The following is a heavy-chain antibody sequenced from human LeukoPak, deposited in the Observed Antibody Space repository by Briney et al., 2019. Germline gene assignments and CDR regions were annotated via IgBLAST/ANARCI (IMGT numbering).Heavy chain of an antibody. CDR1: GGSLSSYY. CDR2: IYTSGST. CDR3: ARHIAVAGDFDY. Sequence: SETLSLTCTVSGGSLSSYYWSWIRQPPGKGLEWIGYIYTSGSTNNNPSLKSRVTISVDTSKNQFSLKLSSVTAADTAVYYCARHIAVAGDFDYWGQGTLVTVSS. D-gene: IGHD6-19*01. J-gene: IGHJ4*02. V-gene: IGHV4-4*09.